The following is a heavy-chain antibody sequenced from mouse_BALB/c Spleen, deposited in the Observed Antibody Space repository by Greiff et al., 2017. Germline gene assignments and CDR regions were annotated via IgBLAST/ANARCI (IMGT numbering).Heavy chain of an antibody. CDR2: IDPFNGGT. D-gene: IGHD4-1*01. V-gene: IGHV1S135*01. CDR3: ARWDPWFAY. CDR1: GYSFTSYY. Sequence: EVKLMESGAELVKPGASVKISCKASGYSFTSYYMHWVKQSHGKSLEWIGYIDPFNGGTSYNQKFKGKATLTVDKSSSTAYMHLSSLTSEDSAVYYCARWDPWFAYWGQGTLVTVSA. J-gene: IGHJ3*01.